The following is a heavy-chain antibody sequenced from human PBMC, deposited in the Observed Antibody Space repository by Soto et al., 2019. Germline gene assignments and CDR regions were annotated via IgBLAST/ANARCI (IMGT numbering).Heavy chain of an antibody. V-gene: IGHV1-69*06. Sequence: QVQLVQSGVEVMQPGSSVKVSCKPSGGTLTNFINYPINWVRQSPGQGLEWMGGIVPNIGTVNYAQKFQGRVTMTADKSTGTVYMELSSLRSDDSALYYCARRNTAGFLRYFDNWGQGTLVTVSS. CDR3: ARRNTAGFLRYFDN. D-gene: IGHD6-19*01. CDR1: GGTLTNFINYP. CDR2: IVPNIGTV. J-gene: IGHJ4*02.